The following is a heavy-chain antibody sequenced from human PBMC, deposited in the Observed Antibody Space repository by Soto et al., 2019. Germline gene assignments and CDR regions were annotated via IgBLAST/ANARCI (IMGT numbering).Heavy chain of an antibody. CDR3: TTDLDGCDSTSCYRDAFDI. D-gene: IGHD2-2*01. J-gene: IGHJ3*02. CDR1: GFTFSNAW. Sequence: TRGSLRLSCAASGFTFSNAWMNWVRQAPGKGLEWVGRIKSKTDGGTTDYAAPVKGRFTISRDDSKNTLYLQMNSLKTEDTAVYYCTTDLDGCDSTSCYRDAFDIWGQGTMVTVSS. CDR2: IKSKTDGGTT. V-gene: IGHV3-15*07.